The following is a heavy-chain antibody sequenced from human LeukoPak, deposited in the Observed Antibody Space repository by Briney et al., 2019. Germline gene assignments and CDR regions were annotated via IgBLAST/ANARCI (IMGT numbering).Heavy chain of an antibody. Sequence: GGSLRLSCAASGFPFSSSDMHWVRQATGKGLEWVSAIGTAGDTYYPGSVKGRFTISRDNSKNTLYLQMNSLRAEDTAVYYCAKNGYYDSSGYLYYFDYWGQGTLVTVSS. J-gene: IGHJ4*02. CDR2: IGTAGDT. CDR1: GFPFSSSD. V-gene: IGHV3-13*01. CDR3: AKNGYYDSSGYLYYFDY. D-gene: IGHD3-22*01.